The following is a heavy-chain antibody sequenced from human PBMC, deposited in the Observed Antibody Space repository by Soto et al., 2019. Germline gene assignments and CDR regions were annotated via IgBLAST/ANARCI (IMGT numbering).Heavy chain of an antibody. V-gene: IGHV4-59*02. CDR2: IYYSRST. Sequence: SETLSLTCTVSGGSVSSSYWTWIRQPPGKGLEWIGHIYYSRSTYYNSPLKSRVTISVDTSKNQFSLNLSSVTAADTAVYYCARVFGNFWSGYHIDYWGQGTLVTVSS. D-gene: IGHD3-3*01. J-gene: IGHJ4*02. CDR3: ARVFGNFWSGYHIDY. CDR1: GGSVSSSY.